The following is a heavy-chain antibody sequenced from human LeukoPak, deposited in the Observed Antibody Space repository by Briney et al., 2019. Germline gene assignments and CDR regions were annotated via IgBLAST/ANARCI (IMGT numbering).Heavy chain of an antibody. J-gene: IGHJ4*02. CDR2: ISGSGGST. D-gene: IGHD2-2*01. CDR1: GFTFSSYA. CDR3: AKGPDIVVVPALFDY. V-gene: IGHV3-23*01. Sequence: PGGSLRLSCAASGFTFSSYAMSWVRQAPGKGLEWVSAISGSGGSTYYADSVKGRFTISRDNSKNTLYLQMNSLRAEDTAVYYCAKGPDIVVVPALFDYWGQGTLVTVSS.